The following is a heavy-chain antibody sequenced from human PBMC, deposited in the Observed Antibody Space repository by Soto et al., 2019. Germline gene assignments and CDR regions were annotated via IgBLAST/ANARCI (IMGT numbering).Heavy chain of an antibody. J-gene: IGHJ4*02. Sequence: GGSLRLSCAASGFTFSDYYMSWIRQAPGKGLEWVSYISNNSTTIYYADSVKGRFTISRDNAKNSLYLQMNSLRAEDTAVYYCAKARLEAAGRLVDYWGQGTLVTVSS. D-gene: IGHD6-13*01. CDR3: AKARLEAAGRLVDY. CDR2: ISNNSTTI. V-gene: IGHV3-11*01. CDR1: GFTFSDYY.